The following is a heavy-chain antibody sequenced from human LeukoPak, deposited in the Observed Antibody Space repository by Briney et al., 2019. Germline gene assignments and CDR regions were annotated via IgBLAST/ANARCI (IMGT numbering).Heavy chain of an antibody. CDR3: AKEGVSAFDI. V-gene: IGHV3-74*01. J-gene: IGHJ3*02. D-gene: IGHD3-16*01. CDR1: GFTFSSYW. CDR2: INSDGSST. Sequence: GGSLRLSCAASGFTFSSYWMHWVRQAPGKGLVWVSRINSDGSSTSYADSVKGRFTISRDNAKNTLYLQMNSLRAEDMALYYCAKEGVSAFDIWGQGTMVTVSS.